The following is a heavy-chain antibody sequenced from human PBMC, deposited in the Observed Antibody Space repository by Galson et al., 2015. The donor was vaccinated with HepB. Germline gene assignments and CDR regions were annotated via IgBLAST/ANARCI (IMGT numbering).Heavy chain of an antibody. CDR3: ARAQPYYDFWSGPGGAFDI. D-gene: IGHD3-3*01. CDR1: GGTFSSYA. J-gene: IGHJ3*02. V-gene: IGHV1-3*01. Sequence: SVKVSCKASGGTFSSYAISWVRQAPGQRLEWMGWINAGNGNTKYSQKFQGRVTITRDTSASTAYMELSSLRSEDTAVYYCARAQPYYDFWSGPGGAFDIWGQGTMVTVSS. CDR2: INAGNGNT.